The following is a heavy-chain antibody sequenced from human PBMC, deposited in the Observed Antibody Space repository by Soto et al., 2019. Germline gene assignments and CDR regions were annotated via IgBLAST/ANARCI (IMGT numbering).Heavy chain of an antibody. CDR1: GFTFSSYS. D-gene: IGHD6-13*01. J-gene: IGHJ6*02. CDR2: ISSSSSTI. CDR3: ARDRNTGGSWRYYYYYYGMDV. Sequence: QPGGSLRLSCAASGFTFSSYSMNWVRQAPGKGLEWVSYISSSSSTIYYADSVKGRFTISRENAKNSLYMQMNSLRDEDTAVYYCARDRNTGGSWRYYYYYYGMDVWGQGTTVTVSS. V-gene: IGHV3-48*02.